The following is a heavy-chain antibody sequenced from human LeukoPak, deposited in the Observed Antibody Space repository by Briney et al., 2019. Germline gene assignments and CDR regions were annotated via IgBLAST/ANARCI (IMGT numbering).Heavy chain of an antibody. CDR1: GDPISTSSDY. V-gene: IGHV4-61*08. J-gene: IGHJ4*02. CDR2: IYYSGST. Sequence: SETLSLTCTVSGDPISTSSDYKWTWIRQPPRKGLEWIGFIYYSGSTNYNPSLQSRVTISVDTSNNQFSLKLTSVTAADTAVYYCAREYSAFVYWGQGTLVTVSS. CDR3: AREYSAFVY. D-gene: IGHD5-12*01.